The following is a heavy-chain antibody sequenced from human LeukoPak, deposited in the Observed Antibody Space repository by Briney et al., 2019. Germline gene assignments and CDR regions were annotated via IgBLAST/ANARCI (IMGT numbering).Heavy chain of an antibody. CDR1: GGSISSSNW. Sequence: SGTLSLTCAVSGGSISSSNWWSWVRQPPGKGLEWIGEIYHSGSTNYNPSLKSRVTISVDKSKNQFSLKLSSVTAADTAVYYCARVTYYYDSSGYPTPLYFDYWGQGTLVTVSS. CDR2: IYHSGST. V-gene: IGHV4-4*02. CDR3: ARVTYYYDSSGYPTPLYFDY. D-gene: IGHD3-22*01. J-gene: IGHJ4*02.